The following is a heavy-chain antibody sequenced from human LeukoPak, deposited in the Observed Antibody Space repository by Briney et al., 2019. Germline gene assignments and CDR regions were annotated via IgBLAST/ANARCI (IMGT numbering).Heavy chain of an antibody. V-gene: IGHV3-23*01. CDR3: AKAPVTSCRGAYCYPFDS. Sequence: GGSLRLSCAASGFTLSTYAMSWVRQTPGKGLGWVAATSSSDAGTYHADSVRGRFTISRDNSKNTLYLQMNSLRAEDAAVYFCAKAPVTSCRGAYCYPFDSWGEGNLVTVSS. CDR2: TSSSDAGT. CDR1: GFTLSTYA. D-gene: IGHD2-21*01. J-gene: IGHJ4*02.